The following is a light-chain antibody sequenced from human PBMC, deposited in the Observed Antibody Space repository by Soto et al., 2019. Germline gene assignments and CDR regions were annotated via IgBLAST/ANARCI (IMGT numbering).Light chain of an antibody. J-gene: IGKJ1*01. Sequence: EIVLTHSPATLSLSPWEIATLSCRASQSVSSYLAWYQQKPGQAPRLLIYDASNRATGIPARFSGSGSGTDFTLTISSLEPEDFAVYYCQQRSNWPPSIGQGTKVDIK. V-gene: IGKV3-11*01. CDR3: QQRSNWPPS. CDR1: QSVSSY. CDR2: DAS.